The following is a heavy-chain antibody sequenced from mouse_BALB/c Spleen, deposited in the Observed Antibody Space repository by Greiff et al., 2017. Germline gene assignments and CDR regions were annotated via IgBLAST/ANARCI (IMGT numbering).Heavy chain of an antibody. Sequence: QVQLKESGPGLVAPSQSLSITCTVSGFSLTSYGVHWVRQPPGKGLEWLGVIWAGGSTNYNSALMSRLSISKDNSKSQVFLKMNSLQTDDTAMYYCVRGDDGYEYYFDYWGQGTTLTVSS. CDR3: VRGDDGYEYYFDY. V-gene: IGHV2-9*02. CDR1: GFSLTSYG. J-gene: IGHJ2*01. CDR2: IWAGGST. D-gene: IGHD2-3*01.